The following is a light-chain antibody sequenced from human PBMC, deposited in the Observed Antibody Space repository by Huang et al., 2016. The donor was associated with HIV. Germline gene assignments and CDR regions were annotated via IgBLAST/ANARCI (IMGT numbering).Light chain of an antibody. CDR3: QQYYSAPPT. J-gene: IGKJ4*01. CDR1: QSVLYSSNNKNY. CDR2: CAS. Sequence: DIVMTQSPDSLAVSLGERATINCKSSQSVLYSSNNKNYLAWYQQKPGQPPKLLIYCASTRASGVPDRFSGSGSGTDFTLTVSSLQAEDVAVYSCQQYYSAPPTFGGGTKVEI. V-gene: IGKV4-1*01.